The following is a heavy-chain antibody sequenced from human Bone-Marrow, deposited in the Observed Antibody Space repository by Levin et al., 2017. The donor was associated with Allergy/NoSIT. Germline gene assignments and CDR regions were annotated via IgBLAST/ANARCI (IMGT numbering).Heavy chain of an antibody. CDR2: ISSTNTI. CDR1: GFTFSTYS. Sequence: PGGSLRLSCAASGFTFSTYSMNWVRQAPGKGPEWVSYISSTNTIYYADSVKGRFTISRDNAKNSLYLQMNSLRDEDTAVYYCARDFQSGTYYYSDYWGQGTLVTVSS. J-gene: IGHJ4*02. D-gene: IGHD1-26*01. CDR3: ARDFQSGTYYYSDY. V-gene: IGHV3-48*02.